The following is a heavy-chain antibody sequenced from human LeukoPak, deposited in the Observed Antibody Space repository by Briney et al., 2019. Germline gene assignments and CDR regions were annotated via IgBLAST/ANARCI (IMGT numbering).Heavy chain of an antibody. Sequence: EASVKVSCKASGYTFTSYYMHWVRQAPGQGLEWMGWIHPNSGDTYYAQKFQGRVTMTRDTSISTAYMELTRLTPDDTSVYFCTREDYWGQGTLVTVSS. CDR2: IHPNSGDT. V-gene: IGHV1-2*02. J-gene: IGHJ4*02. CDR1: GYTFTSYY. CDR3: TREDY.